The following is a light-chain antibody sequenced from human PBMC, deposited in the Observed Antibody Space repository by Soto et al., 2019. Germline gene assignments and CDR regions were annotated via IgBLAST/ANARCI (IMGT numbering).Light chain of an antibody. J-gene: IGKJ1*01. CDR1: QSISSW. V-gene: IGKV1-5*03. CDR3: QQYNSYSAT. Sequence: DIQMTQSPSTLSASVGYRVTITCLASQSISSWLAWYQQKPGKAPKLLIYKASSLESGVPSRFSGSVSGTEFTLTISSLQPDDFETYYCQQYNSYSATFGQGTKVEIK. CDR2: KAS.